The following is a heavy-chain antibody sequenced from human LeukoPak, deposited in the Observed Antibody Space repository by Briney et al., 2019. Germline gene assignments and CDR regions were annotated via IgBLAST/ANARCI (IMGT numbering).Heavy chain of an antibody. V-gene: IGHV3-74*01. D-gene: IGHD1-26*01. J-gene: IGHJ3*02. CDR1: GFTFSSYW. Sequence: GGSLRLSCAASGFTFSSYWMHWVRQAPGKGLVWVSSINTDGSSTSYADSVKGRFTISRDNAKNTLYLQMNSLRAEDTAVYYCARPCIGIYSLAFDIWGQGTVVTVSS. CDR3: ARPCIGIYSLAFDI. CDR2: INTDGSST.